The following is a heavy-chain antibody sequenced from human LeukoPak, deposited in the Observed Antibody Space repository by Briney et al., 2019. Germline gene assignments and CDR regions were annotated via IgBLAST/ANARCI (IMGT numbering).Heavy chain of an antibody. D-gene: IGHD6-19*01. CDR1: GYTLSDLF. CDR3: AADSRRSSGWFLPDRFDI. V-gene: IGHV1-24*01. J-gene: IGHJ3*02. Sequence: ASVRLSSTVSGYTLSDLFVQWVRQTPGSGPEWRGGFDPEDGEKAYAQKFQGRGTMTDDTTTDTAYMELSSLRSEDTAVYYCAADSRRSSGWFLPDRFDIWGQGTKVTVSS. CDR2: FDPEDGEK.